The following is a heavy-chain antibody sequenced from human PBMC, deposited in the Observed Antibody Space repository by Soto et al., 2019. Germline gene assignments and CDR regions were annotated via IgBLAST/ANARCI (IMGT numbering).Heavy chain of an antibody. J-gene: IGHJ5*02. D-gene: IGHD6-19*01. CDR1: GGSINSSSYF. CDR3: ARHYSSGSRNWFDP. V-gene: IGHV4-39*01. CDR2: IYYSGST. Sequence: SETLSLTCSVSGGSINSSSYFWGWVRQPPGKGLEWIGSIYYSGSTYYNPSLRSRVTISVDTSKNQFSLKLSSVAAADTAVFYCARHYSSGSRNWFDPWGQGTLVTVSS.